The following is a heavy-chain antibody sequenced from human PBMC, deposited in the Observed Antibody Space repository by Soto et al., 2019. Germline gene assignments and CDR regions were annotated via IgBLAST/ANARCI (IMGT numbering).Heavy chain of an antibody. Sequence: GGSLRLSCATSGFTFTNHGMHWVRQAPGKGLEWVTLISTDGHKYYAESVRGRFTVSRDNSENTLYLQMNSLGPDDTAVYFCAKARVRIVGANSFDYWGQGTPVTVSS. CDR3: AKARVRIVGANSFDY. CDR1: GFTFTNHG. J-gene: IGHJ4*02. CDR2: ISTDGHK. D-gene: IGHD1-26*01. V-gene: IGHV3-30*18.